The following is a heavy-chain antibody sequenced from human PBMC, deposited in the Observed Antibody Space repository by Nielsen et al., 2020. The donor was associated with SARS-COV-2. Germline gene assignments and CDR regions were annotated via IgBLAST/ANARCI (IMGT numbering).Heavy chain of an antibody. CDR2: IKQDGSEK. D-gene: IGHD3-3*01. CDR1: GFTFSSYW. Sequence: GESLKISCAASGFTFSSYWMSWVRQAPGKGLEWAANIKQDGSEKYYVDSVKGRFTISRDNAKNSLYLQMNSLRAEDTAVYYCARDLGYDFWSGYQYYYGMDVWGQGTTVTVSS. CDR3: ARDLGYDFWSGYQYYYGMDV. J-gene: IGHJ6*02. V-gene: IGHV3-7*01.